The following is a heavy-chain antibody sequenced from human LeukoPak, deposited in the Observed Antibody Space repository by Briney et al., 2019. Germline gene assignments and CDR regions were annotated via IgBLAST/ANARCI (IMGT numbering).Heavy chain of an antibody. D-gene: IGHD3-22*01. CDR3: AIMHGYYDGSGYWVQ. Sequence: GGSLRLSCAASGFTFSSYAMSWVRQAPGKGLEWVAAISGSGGSTYYADSVKGRFTISRDNSKNTLYLKMNSLRAEDTAVYYCAIMHGYYDGSGYWVQWGQGTLVTVSS. CDR2: ISGSGGST. J-gene: IGHJ1*01. CDR1: GFTFSSYA. V-gene: IGHV3-23*01.